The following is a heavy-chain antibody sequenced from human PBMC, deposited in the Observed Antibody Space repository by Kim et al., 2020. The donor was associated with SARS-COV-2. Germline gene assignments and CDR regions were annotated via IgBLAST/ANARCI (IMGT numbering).Heavy chain of an antibody. CDR1: EFSFSSYP. J-gene: IGHJ4*02. CDR3: GKTESSYYTN. Sequence: GGSLRLSCAASEFSFSSYPMVWVRQAPGKGLEWVSSITSTGDKTYYADSVRGRFSISRDNSKNTLVLQMNSLRVEDTAIYYCGKTESSYYTNWGQGTLVTVSS. V-gene: IGHV3-23*01. CDR2: ITSTGDKT. D-gene: IGHD3-3*01.